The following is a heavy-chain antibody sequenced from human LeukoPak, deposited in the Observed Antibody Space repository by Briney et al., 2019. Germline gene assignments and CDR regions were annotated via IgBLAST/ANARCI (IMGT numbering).Heavy chain of an antibody. J-gene: IGHJ4*02. D-gene: IGHD3-22*01. CDR1: GFTFSCYA. CDR3: AKKGPDGYYSPFDY. Sequence: GGSLRLSCAASGFTFSCYAMSWVRQAPGKGLEWVSAISGSGGSTYYADSVRGRFTISRDNSKNTLYLQMNSLRAEDTAVYYCAKKGPDGYYSPFDYWGQGTLVTVSS. CDR2: ISGSGGST. V-gene: IGHV3-23*01.